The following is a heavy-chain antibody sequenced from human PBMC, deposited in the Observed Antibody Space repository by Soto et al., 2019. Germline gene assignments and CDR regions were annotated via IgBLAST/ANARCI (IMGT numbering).Heavy chain of an antibody. V-gene: IGHV1-69*12. CDR2: IIPIFGTA. CDR3: AGHYDSSGYYYRGLDY. J-gene: IGHJ4*02. D-gene: IGHD3-22*01. Sequence: QVQLVQSGAAVKKPGSSVKVSCKASGGTFSSYAISWVRQAPGQGLEWMGGIIPIFGTADYAQKFQGRVTITADESTSTGSREMSSLSSEDTAVYYCAGHYDSSGYYYRGLDYWGQGTLVTVSS. CDR1: GGTFSSYA.